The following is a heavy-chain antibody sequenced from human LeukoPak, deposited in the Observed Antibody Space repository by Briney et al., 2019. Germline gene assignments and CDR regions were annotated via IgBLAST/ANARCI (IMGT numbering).Heavy chain of an antibody. V-gene: IGHV3-48*03. D-gene: IGHD6-25*01. CDR1: GFTFSSYE. Sequence: GGSLRLSCAASGFTFSSYEMNWVRQAPGKGLEWVSYISSSGSTIYYADSVKGRFTISRDNAKNSLYLQMNSLRAEDTAVYYCARDGTPNYSSGWVYMDVWGEGATVTMSS. CDR2: ISSSGSTI. J-gene: IGHJ6*03. CDR3: ARDGTPNYSSGWVYMDV.